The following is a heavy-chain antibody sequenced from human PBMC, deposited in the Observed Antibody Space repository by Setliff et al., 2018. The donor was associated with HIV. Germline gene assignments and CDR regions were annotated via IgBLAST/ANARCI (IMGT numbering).Heavy chain of an antibody. J-gene: IGHJ2*01. CDR3: ARDDHYYDMGSILSDWFFDL. D-gene: IGHD3-22*01. CDR2: IIPIFGST. Sequence: SVKVSCKASGGTFSNNGVNWVRQAPGQGLEWMGGIIPIFGSTTYAQKFQDRVTITADESKDTVEMELSSLTSEDTAVYYCARDDHYYDMGSILSDWFFDLWDRGTLVTVSS. CDR1: GGTFSNNG. V-gene: IGHV1-69*13.